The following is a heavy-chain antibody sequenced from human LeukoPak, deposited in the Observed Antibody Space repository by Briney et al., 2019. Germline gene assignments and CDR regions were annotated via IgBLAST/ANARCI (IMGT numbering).Heavy chain of an antibody. Sequence: SETLSLTCTVSGGSIISYYWSWIRQPAGKGLEWIGRIYTSGNTNYSPSLKSRVTMSVDTSENQFSLNLSPVTAADTAVYYCAREIGRDGYNRSFDYWGQGTLVTVSS. CDR3: AREIGRDGYNRSFDY. CDR1: GGSIISYY. CDR2: IYTSGNT. D-gene: IGHD5-24*01. J-gene: IGHJ4*02. V-gene: IGHV4-4*07.